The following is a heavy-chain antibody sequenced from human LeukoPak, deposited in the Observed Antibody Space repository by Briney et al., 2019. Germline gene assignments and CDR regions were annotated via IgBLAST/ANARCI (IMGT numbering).Heavy chain of an antibody. CDR3: AREDAVSSDDAFDL. CDR2: INHSGST. V-gene: IGHV4-34*01. D-gene: IGHD3-3*01. Sequence: SETLSLTCAVYDGSSSDYYWSWIRQPPGKGLEWIGEINHSGSTNYNPSLKSRVTISVDTSQKQFSLRLSSVTAADTAMYYCAREDAVSSDDAFDLWGQGTMVTVS. J-gene: IGHJ3*01. CDR1: DGSSSDYY.